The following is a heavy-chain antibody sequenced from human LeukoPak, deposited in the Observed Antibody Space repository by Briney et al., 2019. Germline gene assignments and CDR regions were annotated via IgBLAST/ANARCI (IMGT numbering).Heavy chain of an antibody. D-gene: IGHD2-15*01. J-gene: IGHJ6*03. V-gene: IGHV4-59*12. CDR1: GGSISSYY. CDR3: AREKGYYYYYMDV. Sequence: PSETLSLTCTVSGGSISSYYWSWIRQPPGKGLEWIGYIYYSGSTNYNPSLKSRVTTSVDTSKNQFSLKLSSVTAADTAVYYCAREKGYYYYYMDVWGKGTTVTVSS. CDR2: IYYSGST.